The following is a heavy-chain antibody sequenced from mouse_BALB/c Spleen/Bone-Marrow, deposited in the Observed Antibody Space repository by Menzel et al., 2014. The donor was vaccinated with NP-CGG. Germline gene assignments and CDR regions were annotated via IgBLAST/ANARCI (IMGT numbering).Heavy chain of an antibody. J-gene: IGHJ4*01. CDR2: INPDSNTI. V-gene: IGHV4-1*02. CDR3: SRQGWLLGRDY. D-gene: IGHD2-3*01. CDR1: GFDFGRYW. Sequence: EVQLQQSGGGLVQPGGSLKLSCAASGFDFGRYWMSWVRQAPGKGLEWIGEINPDSNTINYTPSLKDKFIISRDNAKNTLYLQMSKVRAEDTALYYCSRQGWLLGRDYWGQGTSVTVSS.